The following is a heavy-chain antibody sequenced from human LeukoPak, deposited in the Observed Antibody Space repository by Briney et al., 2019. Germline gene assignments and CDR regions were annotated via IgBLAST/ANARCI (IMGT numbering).Heavy chain of an antibody. CDR1: GGSISSSDYY. CDR2: IYYSGNT. V-gene: IGHV4-39*07. D-gene: IGHD3-9*01. J-gene: IGHJ6*02. CDR3: ARDHWLFSSKTWYYYGMDV. Sequence: SETLSLSCTVSGGSISSSDYYWGWIRQPPGKGLEWIGSIYYSGNTYHNPSLKSRVTISVDTSKNQFSLKLTSVTAADTAIYYCARDHWLFSSKTWYYYGMDVWGQGTTVTVSS.